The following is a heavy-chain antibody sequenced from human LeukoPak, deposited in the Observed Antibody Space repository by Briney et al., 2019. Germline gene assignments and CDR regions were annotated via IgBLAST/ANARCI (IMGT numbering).Heavy chain of an antibody. D-gene: IGHD3-3*01. J-gene: IGHJ4*02. CDR2: IYHTGST. CDR3: ARSTHDYDFWSGYYPLDS. Sequence: SETLSLTCTVSGGSISSDSYYWGWIRQPPGKGLEWIGSIYHTGSTYYNPSLKSRVTMSVETSKKQFSLKLSSVTAVDMAVYSCARSTHDYDFWSGYYPLDSWGQGTLVTVSS. V-gene: IGHV4-39*01. CDR1: GGSISSDSYY.